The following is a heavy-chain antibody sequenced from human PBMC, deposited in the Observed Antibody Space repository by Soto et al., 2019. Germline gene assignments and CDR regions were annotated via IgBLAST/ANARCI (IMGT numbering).Heavy chain of an antibody. CDR2: ISWNSGSI. CDR1: GFTFDDYA. J-gene: IGHJ3*02. D-gene: IGHD2-15*01. Sequence: EVQLVESGGGLVQPGRSLRLSCAASGFTFDDYAMHWVRQAPGKGLEWVSGISWNSGSIGYADSVKGRFTISRDNAKNSLYLQMNSLRAEDTALYYCAKEEYYCSGGSCCVLGAFDIWGQGTMVTVSS. CDR3: AKEEYYCSGGSCCVLGAFDI. V-gene: IGHV3-9*01.